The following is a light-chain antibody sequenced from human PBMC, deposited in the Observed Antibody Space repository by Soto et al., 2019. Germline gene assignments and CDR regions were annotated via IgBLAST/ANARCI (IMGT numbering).Light chain of an antibody. CDR1: SSDVGGYNY. V-gene: IGLV2-11*01. CDR2: DVT. J-gene: IGLJ1*01. Sequence: QSALTQPRSVSGSPGQSVTISCTGTSSDVGGYNYVSWYQQHPGKAPKLMIYDVTTRPSGVPDRFSGSKSGNTASLTSSGLQAEDEADYYCSSHAGSYVVFGTGTKVTVL. CDR3: SSHAGSYVV.